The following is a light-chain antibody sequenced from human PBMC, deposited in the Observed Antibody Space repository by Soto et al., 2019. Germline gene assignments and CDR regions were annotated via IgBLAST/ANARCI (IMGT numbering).Light chain of an antibody. V-gene: IGKV1-5*01. Sequence: DIQMTQSPSSLSASVGDRFTITFRASQSVGSWLAWYQQKPGKAPKLLIYDASSLESGVPSRFSGSGSGTEFTLTISSLQPDDFATYYCQQHNSYPWTFGQGTKVDI. CDR2: DAS. CDR1: QSVGSW. J-gene: IGKJ1*01. CDR3: QQHNSYPWT.